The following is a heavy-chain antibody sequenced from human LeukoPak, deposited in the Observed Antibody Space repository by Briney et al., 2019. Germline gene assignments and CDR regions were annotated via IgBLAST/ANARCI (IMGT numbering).Heavy chain of an antibody. D-gene: IGHD4-17*01. V-gene: IGHV1-46*01. CDR1: GYSFTNYG. Sequence: ASVKVSCKASGYSFTNYGISWVRQAPGQGLEWMGIINPSDGSSNYAQKFQGRVTMSRDTSTSTAYMELSSLRSEDTAVYYCAREGGGMSSVTWGWFDPWGQGTLVTVSS. CDR3: AREGGGMSSVTWGWFDP. J-gene: IGHJ5*02. CDR2: INPSDGSS.